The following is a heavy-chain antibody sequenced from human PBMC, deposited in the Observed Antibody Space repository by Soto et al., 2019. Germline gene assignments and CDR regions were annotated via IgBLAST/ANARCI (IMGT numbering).Heavy chain of an antibody. Sequence: SLRLSCAASGSTFRGYGMHWVRQAPGRGLEWVALISYDGSIKYYADSVRGRFTISRDNSKNTLYLQMNSLRAEDTAVYYCANSEYSRYKNIDVWGQGTTVTVSS. CDR3: ANSEYSRYKNIDV. CDR2: ISYDGSIK. D-gene: IGHD5-18*01. CDR1: GSTFRGYG. V-gene: IGHV3-30*18. J-gene: IGHJ6*02.